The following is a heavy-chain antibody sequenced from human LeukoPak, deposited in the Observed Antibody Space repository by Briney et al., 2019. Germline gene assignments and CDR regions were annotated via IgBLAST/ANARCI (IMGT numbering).Heavy chain of an antibody. CDR3: ATVAYDSSGWGAFDI. D-gene: IGHD3-22*01. J-gene: IGHJ3*02. V-gene: IGHV1-24*01. CDR2: FDPGDGET. Sequence: GASVKVSCKVSGYTLTELSMHWVRQAPGKGLEWMGGFDPGDGETIYAQKFQGRVTMTEDTSTDTAYMELSSLRSEDTAVYYCATVAYDSSGWGAFDIWGQGTMVTVSS. CDR1: GYTLTELS.